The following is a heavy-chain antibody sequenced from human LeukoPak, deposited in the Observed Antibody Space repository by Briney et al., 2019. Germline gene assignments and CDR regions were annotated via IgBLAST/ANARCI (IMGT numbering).Heavy chain of an antibody. J-gene: IGHJ6*02. CDR1: GGSISSYC. CDR3: ARVDDFWSGSYYYGMDV. CDR2: FYYSGST. V-gene: IGHV4-59*01. D-gene: IGHD3-3*01. Sequence: SETLSLTCTVSGGSISSYCWNWIRQPPGRGLEWIGYFYYSGSTNYNPSLKSRVTISVDSSKNQFSLKLSSVTAADTAVYYCARVDDFWSGSYYYGMDVWGQGTTVTVSS.